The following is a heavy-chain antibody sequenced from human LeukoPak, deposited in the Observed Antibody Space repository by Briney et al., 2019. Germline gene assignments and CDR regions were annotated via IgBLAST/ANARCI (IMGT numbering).Heavy chain of an antibody. V-gene: IGHV3-21*01. CDR3: ARGQGGYSYGPTGG. Sequence: GGSLRLSCAASGFTFSSYSMTWVRQAPGKGLEWVSSISSSSSYIYYADSVKGRFTISRDNAKNSLYLQMNSLRAEDTAVYYCARGQGGYSYGPTGGWGQGTLVTVSS. J-gene: IGHJ4*02. CDR2: ISSSSSYI. CDR1: GFTFSSYS. D-gene: IGHD5-18*01.